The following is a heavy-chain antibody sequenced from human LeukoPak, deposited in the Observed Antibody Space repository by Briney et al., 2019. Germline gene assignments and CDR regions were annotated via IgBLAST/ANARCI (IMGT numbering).Heavy chain of an antibody. D-gene: IGHD1-26*01. Sequence: SGGSLSLSCADSGFTFSTCAMNWVRQAPGKGLEWVSAISASGGDTHYADSVTGRFTTSRDNSKNMLYLQMNSLRADDTAVYYCAQVRQSGDNAFHIWGQGTLVIVSS. V-gene: IGHV3-23*01. CDR1: GFTFSTCA. J-gene: IGHJ3*02. CDR3: AQVRQSGDNAFHI. CDR2: ISASGGDT.